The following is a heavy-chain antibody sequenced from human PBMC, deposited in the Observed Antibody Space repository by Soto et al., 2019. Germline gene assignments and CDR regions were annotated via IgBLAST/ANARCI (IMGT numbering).Heavy chain of an antibody. Sequence: EVQLVESGGGLVQPGRSLRLSCAASGFTFDDYAMHWVRQAPGKGLEWVSGISWNSGSIGYADSVKGRFTISRDNAKNSLYLQMNSLRAEDTALYYCAKDKVQWLEMGNYFDYWGQGTLVTVSS. CDR2: ISWNSGSI. CDR1: GFTFDDYA. CDR3: AKDKVQWLEMGNYFDY. D-gene: IGHD6-19*01. J-gene: IGHJ4*02. V-gene: IGHV3-9*01.